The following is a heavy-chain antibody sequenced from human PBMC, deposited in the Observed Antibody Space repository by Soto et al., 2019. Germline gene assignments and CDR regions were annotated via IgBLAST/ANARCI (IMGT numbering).Heavy chain of an antibody. V-gene: IGHV3-43*01. CDR2: ISWDGGST. D-gene: IGHD3-10*01. CDR3: AKDHACGTGSYFDY. J-gene: IGHJ4*02. Sequence: DVQLVESGGVVVQPGGSLRLSCAASGFTFDDYTMHWVRQAPGKGLEWVSLISWDGGSTYYADPVKGRFTISRDNSKNSLYLQMNSLRTEDTALYYCAKDHACGTGSYFDYWGQGTLVTGSS. CDR1: GFTFDDYT.